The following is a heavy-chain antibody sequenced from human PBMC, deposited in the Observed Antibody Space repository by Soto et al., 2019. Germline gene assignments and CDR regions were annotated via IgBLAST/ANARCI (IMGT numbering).Heavy chain of an antibody. CDR3: SSYANWAGWFDP. Sequence: QVQLVESGGGVVQPGRSLRLSCAASGFAFSSYPMHWVRQAPGKGLEWVAVISYDGRDTHYADSVKGRFTISRDNSKNTVFMEMHSVGPEDPAVYYCSSYANWAGWFDPWGQGTLVTVCS. CDR1: GFAFSSYP. CDR2: ISYDGRDT. J-gene: IGHJ5*02. D-gene: IGHD2-8*01. V-gene: IGHV3-30*04.